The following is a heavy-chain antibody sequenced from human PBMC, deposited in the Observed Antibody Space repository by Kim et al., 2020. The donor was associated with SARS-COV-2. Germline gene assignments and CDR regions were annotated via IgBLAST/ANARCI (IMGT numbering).Heavy chain of an antibody. D-gene: IGHD3-16*01. CDR2: IHYSGTT. Sequence: SETLSLTCTVSGGSIRTGYCSWLRQSPGKGLEHIGYIHYSGTTNYNPSLKSRITLSVDASKNQFSLRLTSVTAADTAVYYCAAIGPGGAWFASWGQGILV. J-gene: IGHJ5*01. V-gene: IGHV4-59*08. CDR1: GGSIRTGY. CDR3: AAIGPGGAWFAS.